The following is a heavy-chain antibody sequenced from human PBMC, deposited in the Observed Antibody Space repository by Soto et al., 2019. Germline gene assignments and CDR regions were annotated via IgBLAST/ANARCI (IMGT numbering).Heavy chain of an antibody. CDR3: ARHDFWSGNNWFDP. Sequence: SETLSLTCAVYGGSFSGYYWSWIRQPPGKGLEWIGEINHSGSTNYNPSLKSRVTISVDTSKNQFSLKLSSVTAADTAVYYCARHDFWSGNNWFDPWGQGTLVTVSS. V-gene: IGHV4-34*01. CDR2: INHSGST. CDR1: GGSFSGYY. J-gene: IGHJ5*02. D-gene: IGHD3-3*01.